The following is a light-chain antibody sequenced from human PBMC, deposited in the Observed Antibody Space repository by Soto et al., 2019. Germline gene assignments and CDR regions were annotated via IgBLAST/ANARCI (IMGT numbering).Light chain of an antibody. V-gene: IGKV3-15*01. CDR1: RSVSSK. J-gene: IGKJ5*01. Sequence: ETVMTQSPATLSVSPGERVTLACRASRSVSSKLAWYQQKPGQAPRLLIYGASTRATGIPARFSSSRSGRELALTISSLQPEDYAVYYCQQYNNWPPITFGQGTRLEIK. CDR3: QQYNNWPPIT. CDR2: GAS.